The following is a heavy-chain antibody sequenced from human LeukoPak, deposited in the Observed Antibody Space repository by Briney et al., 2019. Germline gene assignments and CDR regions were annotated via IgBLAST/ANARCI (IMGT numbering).Heavy chain of an antibody. CDR2: ISHSGST. J-gene: IGHJ4*02. CDR3: ARAQQVLRYFYY. CDR1: GGSFSGYY. V-gene: IGHV4-34*01. Sequence: SETLSLTCAVYGGSFSGYYWSWIRQPLGKGLEWIGEISHSGSTNYNPSLKSRVTISVDTSKNQFSLKLSSVTAADTAVYYCARAQQVLRYFYYWGQGTLVTVSS. D-gene: IGHD3-9*01.